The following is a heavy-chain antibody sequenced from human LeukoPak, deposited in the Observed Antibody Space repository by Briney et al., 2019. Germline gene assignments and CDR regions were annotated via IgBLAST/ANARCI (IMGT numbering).Heavy chain of an antibody. CDR1: GFTFSSYG. J-gene: IGHJ3*02. V-gene: IGHV3-30*02. Sequence: GGSLRLSCAASGFTFSSYGMHWVRQAPGKGLEWVAFIRYDGSNKYYADSVKGRFTISRDNSKNTLYLQMNSLRAEDTAVYYCAKDSAYESSGYYGMVDAFDIWGQGTMVTVSS. CDR3: AKDSAYESSGYYGMVDAFDI. CDR2: IRYDGSNK. D-gene: IGHD3-22*01.